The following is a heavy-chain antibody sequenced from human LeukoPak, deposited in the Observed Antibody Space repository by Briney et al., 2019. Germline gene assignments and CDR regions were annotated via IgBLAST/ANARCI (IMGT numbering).Heavy chain of an antibody. J-gene: IGHJ4*02. CDR2: IYYSGST. V-gene: IGHV4-39*01. Sequence: PGGSLRLSCAASGFTFSSFAMSWVRQAPGKGLEWIASIYYSGSTYYNPSLKSRVTISVDTSKNQFSLKLSSVTAADTALYYCASQEASSPLDYWGQGTLVTVSS. D-gene: IGHD2-21*01. CDR3: ASQEASSPLDY. CDR1: GFTFSSFA.